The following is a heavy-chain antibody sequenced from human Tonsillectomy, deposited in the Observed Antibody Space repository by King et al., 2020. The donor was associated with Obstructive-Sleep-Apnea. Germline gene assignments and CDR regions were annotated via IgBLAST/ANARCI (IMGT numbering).Heavy chain of an antibody. D-gene: IGHD6-19*01. CDR1: GFTFSSYA. Sequence: VQLVESGGGVVQPGRSLRLSCAASGFTFSSYAMHWVRQAPGKGLEWVAVISFDGSNKYCADSLKGRFTISRDNSKNTLYLQMNSLRAEDTAVYYCARGGGSSGWYSEDAFDIWGQGTMVTVSS. V-gene: IGHV3-30*04. CDR2: ISFDGSNK. CDR3: ARGGGSSGWYSEDAFDI. J-gene: IGHJ3*02.